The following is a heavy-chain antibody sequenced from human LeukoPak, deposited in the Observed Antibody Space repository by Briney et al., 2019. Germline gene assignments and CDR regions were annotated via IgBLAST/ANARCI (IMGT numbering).Heavy chain of an antibody. D-gene: IGHD5-18*01. J-gene: IGHJ5*02. Sequence: GSLRLSCAASGFTFSSYWMSWVRQAPGKGLEWVANIKQDGSEKYYVDSVKGRFTISRDNAKNSLYLQMDSLGAEDTAMYYCARDVGYRSWFDPWGQGTLVTVSS. CDR1: GFTFSSYW. V-gene: IGHV3-7*01. CDR2: IKQDGSEK. CDR3: ARDVGYRSWFDP.